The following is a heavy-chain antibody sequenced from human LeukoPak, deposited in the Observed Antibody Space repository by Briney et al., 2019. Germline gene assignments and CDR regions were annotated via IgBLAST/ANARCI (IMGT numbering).Heavy chain of an antibody. J-gene: IGHJ4*02. Sequence: GGSLRLSCAASGFTFSSHAMSWVRQAPGKGLEWVSTISDSFGSTYYADSVKGRFTISRDNSKNTLYLQMNSLRAEDTAVYYCAKGSLYDILTGYNNFDYWGQGTLVTVSS. CDR3: AKGSLYDILTGYNNFDY. V-gene: IGHV3-23*01. CDR2: ISDSFGST. D-gene: IGHD3-9*01. CDR1: GFTFSSHA.